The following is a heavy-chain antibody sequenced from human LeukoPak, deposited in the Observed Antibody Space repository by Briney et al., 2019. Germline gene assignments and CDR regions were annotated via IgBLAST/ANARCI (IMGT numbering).Heavy chain of an antibody. CDR3: ARDRGYYYDSSGDGYFDY. V-gene: IGHV3-20*01. J-gene: IGHJ4*02. Sequence: PGGSLRLSCAASGFTFDDYGMSWVRQAPGKGLEWVSGINWNGGSTGYADSVKGRFTISRDNAKNSLYLQMNSLRAEDTALYHCARDRGYYYDSSGDGYFDYWGQGTLVTVSS. D-gene: IGHD3-22*01. CDR2: INWNGGST. CDR1: GFTFDDYG.